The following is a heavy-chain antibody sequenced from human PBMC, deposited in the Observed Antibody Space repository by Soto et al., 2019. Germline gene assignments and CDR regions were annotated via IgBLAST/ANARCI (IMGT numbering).Heavy chain of an antibody. D-gene: IGHD2-15*01. CDR1: GDIFTSHY. CDR3: ASEKGGFDI. J-gene: IGHJ3*02. Sequence: ASVKVSCKASGDIFTSHYMHWLRQSPGQGLEWMGYIAPSVGSTAYAQEFQGRVTMTRDMSSSSVYMELSSLRSDDTAMYYCASEKGGFDIWGQGTVVTVSS. CDR2: IAPSVGST. V-gene: IGHV1-46*01.